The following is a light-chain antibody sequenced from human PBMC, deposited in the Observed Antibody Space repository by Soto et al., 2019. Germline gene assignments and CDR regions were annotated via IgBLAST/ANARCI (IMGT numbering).Light chain of an antibody. J-gene: IGKJ2*01. CDR1: QSVSSH. CDR3: QQRSDGPAYT. CDR2: DAY. V-gene: IGKV3-11*01. Sequence: EVVLTQSPATLSLSPGERATLSCRASQSVSSHLAWYQQRPGQAPRLLIYDAYNRATGIPGRFSGSGYGTDFTLTISSPEPEDFALYYCQQRSDGPAYTFGQGTRLDIK.